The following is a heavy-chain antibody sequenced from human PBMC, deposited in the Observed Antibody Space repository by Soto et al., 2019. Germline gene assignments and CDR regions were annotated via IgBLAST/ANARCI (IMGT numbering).Heavy chain of an antibody. CDR3: ARTGDYRHHMDV. CDR2: IYSGGST. V-gene: IGHV3-66*01. D-gene: IGHD4-17*01. Sequence: GGSLRLSCAASGFTVSSNYMSWVRQAPGKGLEWVSVIYSGGSTYYADSVKGRFTISRDNSKNTLYLQMNSLRAEDTAVYYCARTGDYRHHMDVWGKGTTVTVSS. J-gene: IGHJ6*03. CDR1: GFTVSSNY.